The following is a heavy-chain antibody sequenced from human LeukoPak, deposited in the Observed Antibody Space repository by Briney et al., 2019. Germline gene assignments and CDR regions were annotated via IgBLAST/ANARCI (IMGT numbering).Heavy chain of an antibody. V-gene: IGHV5-51*01. CDR3: ARRARGIVAPTSWFDP. CDR2: IHPADSDT. CDR1: GYSFTSYW. J-gene: IGHJ5*02. Sequence: NRGESLKISCKGSGYSFTSYWIGWVCQMPGKGLEWMGIIHPADSDTRYSPSFQGQVTISADRSISTAYLQWSSLKASDTAMYYCARRARGIVAPTSWFDPWGQGTLVTVSS. D-gene: IGHD6-13*01.